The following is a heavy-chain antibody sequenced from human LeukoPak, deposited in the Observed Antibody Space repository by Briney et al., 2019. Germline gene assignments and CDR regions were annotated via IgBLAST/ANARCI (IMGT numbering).Heavy chain of an antibody. D-gene: IGHD6-19*01. J-gene: IGHJ4*02. CDR2: TYYRSKWYY. CDR3: ARDLGNSGWYTFDY. V-gene: IGHV6-1*01. CDR1: GDSISSNNGA. Sequence: SQTLSVTCAISGDSISSNNGAWNWIRQSSSRGLEWLGRTYYRSKWYYDYAESMKGRITINPDTSENQFSLHLNSVTPEDTAVYYCARDLGNSGWYTFDYWGQGTLVTVSS.